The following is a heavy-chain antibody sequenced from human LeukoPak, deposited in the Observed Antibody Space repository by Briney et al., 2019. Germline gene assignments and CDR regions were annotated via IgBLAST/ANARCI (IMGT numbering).Heavy chain of an antibody. V-gene: IGHV3-21*01. Sequence: GGSLRLSCAASGFTCSSYSMNWVRQAPGKGLEWVSCISSSSSYIYYAETVKGRFTISRYNAKNSLYLQMNSLSAEDTAVYYCARDMEQWLVRYYYYYMDVWGKGTTVTVSS. CDR2: ISSSSSYI. J-gene: IGHJ6*03. CDR3: ARDMEQWLVRYYYYYMDV. D-gene: IGHD6-19*01. CDR1: GFTCSSYS.